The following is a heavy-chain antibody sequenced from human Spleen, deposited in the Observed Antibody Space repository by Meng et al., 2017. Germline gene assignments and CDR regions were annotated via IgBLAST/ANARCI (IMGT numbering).Heavy chain of an antibody. J-gene: IGHJ4*02. V-gene: IGHV1-18*01. Sequence: GHSGAGVKRPGAAVKVSWRDSAYTFTSYGISWVRQAPGQGLEWMGWISAHNGNTNYAQKVQGRVSMTTDTSTSTAYMELRSLRSDDTAVYYCARDRGGTPGAFDYWGQGTLVTVSS. D-gene: IGHD1-1*01. CDR2: ISAHNGNT. CDR3: ARDRGGTPGAFDY. CDR1: AYTFTSYG.